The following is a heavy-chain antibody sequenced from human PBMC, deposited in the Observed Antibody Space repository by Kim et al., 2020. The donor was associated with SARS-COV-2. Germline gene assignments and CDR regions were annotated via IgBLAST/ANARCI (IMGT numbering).Heavy chain of an antibody. V-gene: IGHV3-7*01. D-gene: IGHD6-19*01. Sequence: GGSLRLSCAASGFTFSSYWMTWVRQAPGKGLEWVANIKQDGNRKYYVDSVKGRFTISRDNSKNSLYLQMNSLRAEDTAVYYCAREGYRYSSEKGAFDIWG. CDR3: AREGYRYSSEKGAFDI. J-gene: IGHJ3*02. CDR1: GFTFSSYW. CDR2: IKQDGNRK.